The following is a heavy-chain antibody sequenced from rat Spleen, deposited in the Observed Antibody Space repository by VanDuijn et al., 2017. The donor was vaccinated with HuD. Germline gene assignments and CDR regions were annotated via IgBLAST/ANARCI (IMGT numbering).Heavy chain of an antibody. Sequence: QVQLKESGPGVVQSSQTLSLTCTVSGFSISSYGVIWVRQPPGKGLEWMGVIWGNGNTNYKSVFKSRLSISRDTSKSQVFLKMNNLQTEDTAMYFCATQHYYDGYYRDYWGQGVMVTVSS. CDR2: IWGNGNT. CDR1: GFSISSYG. J-gene: IGHJ2*01. D-gene: IGHD1-12*03. CDR3: ATQHYYDGYYRDY. V-gene: IGHV2S61*01.